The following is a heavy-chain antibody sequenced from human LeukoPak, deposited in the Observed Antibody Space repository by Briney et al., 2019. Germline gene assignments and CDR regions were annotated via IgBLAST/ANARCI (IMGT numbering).Heavy chain of an antibody. CDR3: ARGGDYGDYVRLDWFDP. Sequence: SQTLSLTCAISGDSVSSNSAAWNWIRQSPSRGLEWLGGTYYRSKWYNDYAVSVKSRITINPDTSKNQFSLQLNSVTPEDTAVYYCARGGDYGDYVRLDWFDPWGQGTLVTVSS. CDR1: GDSVSSNSAA. V-gene: IGHV6-1*01. D-gene: IGHD4-17*01. J-gene: IGHJ5*02. CDR2: TYYRSKWYN.